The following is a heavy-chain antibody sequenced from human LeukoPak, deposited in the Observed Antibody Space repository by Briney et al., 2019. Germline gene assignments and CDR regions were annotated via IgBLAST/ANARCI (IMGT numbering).Heavy chain of an antibody. D-gene: IGHD3-16*01. V-gene: IGHV4-39*01. CDR3: SRTTGDSAIIAAH. J-gene: IGHJ4*02. CDR2: TSYSGST. Sequence: SETLSLTCTVSGGSISGSCCYWGWIRQTPGKDLEWIGSTSYSGSTHYNPSFKSRVTVSVDTSKNQFFLNLSSVTAADTAVYYCSRTTGDSAIIAAHWGQGTLVTVSS. CDR1: GGSISGSCCY.